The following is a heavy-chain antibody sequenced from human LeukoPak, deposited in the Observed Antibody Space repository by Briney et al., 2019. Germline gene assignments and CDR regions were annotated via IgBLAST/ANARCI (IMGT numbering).Heavy chain of an antibody. CDR1: GGSISSSSYY. D-gene: IGHD1-26*01. V-gene: IGHV4-61*05. J-gene: IGHJ4*02. CDR2: IHSSGGS. Sequence: SETLSLTCTVSGGSISSSSYYWGWIRQPPGKGLEWMGHIHSSGGSSYYPSLKSRLTLSIDTSRNQLSLKLPSLTAADTAVYFCARLGSYHDFWGQGALVTVSS. CDR3: ARLGSYHDF.